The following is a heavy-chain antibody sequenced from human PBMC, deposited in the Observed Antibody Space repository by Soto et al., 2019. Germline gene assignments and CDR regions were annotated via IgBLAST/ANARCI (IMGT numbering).Heavy chain of an antibody. D-gene: IGHD5-12*01. Sequence: ASVKVSCKASGYTFTGYYMHWVRQAPGQGLEWMVWINPNSGGTNYAQKFQGWVTMTRDTSISTAYMELSRLRSDDTAVYYCARASPYAGGYDYIAFDIWGQGTMVTVSS. V-gene: IGHV1-2*04. CDR1: GYTFTGYY. CDR2: INPNSGGT. CDR3: ARASPYAGGYDYIAFDI. J-gene: IGHJ3*02.